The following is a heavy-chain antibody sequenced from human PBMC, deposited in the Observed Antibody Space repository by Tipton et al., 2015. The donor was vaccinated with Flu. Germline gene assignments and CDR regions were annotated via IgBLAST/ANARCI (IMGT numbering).Heavy chain of an antibody. D-gene: IGHD3-16*01. J-gene: IGHJ6*03. Sequence: TLSLTCTVSGGSLDNYFWSWIRQPAGKRLEWIGRIYTSGGVDYNPSFRGRVSMSIDTSKNQFSLKVDSVTAADTAVYFCARGEIDYTNYYFYMDVWGKGTTVTVS. V-gene: IGHV4-4*07. CDR3: ARGEIDYTNYYFYMDV. CDR1: GGSLDNYF. CDR2: IYTSGGV.